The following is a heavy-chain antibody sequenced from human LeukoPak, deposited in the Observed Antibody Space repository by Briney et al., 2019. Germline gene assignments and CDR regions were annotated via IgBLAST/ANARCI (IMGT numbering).Heavy chain of an antibody. CDR2: IWYDGSNK. CDR3: AKDSSEKWLAYYFDY. J-gene: IGHJ4*02. Sequence: GGSLRLSCAASGFTFSSYGMHWVRQAPGKGLEWVAVIWYDGSNKYYAASVKGRLTISRENSKNTRSLHINSLRAEDTAVYYCAKDSSEKWLAYYFDYWGQGTLVTVSS. D-gene: IGHD6-19*01. CDR1: GFTFSSYG. V-gene: IGHV3-33*06.